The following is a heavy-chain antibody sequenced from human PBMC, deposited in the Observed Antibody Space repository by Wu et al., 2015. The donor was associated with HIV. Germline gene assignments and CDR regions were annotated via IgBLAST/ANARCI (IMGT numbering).Heavy chain of an antibody. CDR3: ARDGGLLVRGSAFDI. CDR2: INPSGGST. V-gene: IGHV1-46*01. D-gene: IGHD3-10*01. CDR1: GDGFTSYA. J-gene: IGHJ3*02. Sequence: QVQLVQSGAEVKKPGSSVKVTCKASGDGFTSYALSWVRQAPGQGLEWMGIINPSGGSTSYAQKFQGRVTMTRDTSTSTVYMELSSLRSEDTAVYYCARDGGLLVRGSAFDIWGQGTMVTVSS.